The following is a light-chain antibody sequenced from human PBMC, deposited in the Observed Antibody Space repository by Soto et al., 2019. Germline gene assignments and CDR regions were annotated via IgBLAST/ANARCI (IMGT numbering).Light chain of an antibody. J-gene: IGKJ1*01. Sequence: EIVLTQSPATLSLSPGERATLSCRASQSVSNFLAWYQQKPGQAPRLLISDASNRSTGIPGRFSGSGSGTDFSLTISSLDREDFSVYYCQQRSNWPWTFGQGTKVEIK. CDR1: QSVSNF. CDR2: DAS. CDR3: QQRSNWPWT. V-gene: IGKV3-11*01.